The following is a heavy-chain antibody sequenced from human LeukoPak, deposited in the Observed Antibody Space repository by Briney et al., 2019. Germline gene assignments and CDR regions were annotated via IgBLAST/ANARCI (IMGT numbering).Heavy chain of an antibody. CDR1: GFTFSSYW. V-gene: IGHV3-7*01. J-gene: IGHJ4*02. D-gene: IGHD6-19*01. CDR2: IKQDGSEK. CDR3: ASTGIAVAGIGSYYFDY. Sequence: RTGGSLRLSCAASGFTFSSYWMSWVRQAPGKGLEWVANIKQDGSEKYYVDSVKGRFTISRDNAKNSLYLQMNSLRAEDTAVYYCASTGIAVAGIGSYYFDYWGQGTLVTVSS.